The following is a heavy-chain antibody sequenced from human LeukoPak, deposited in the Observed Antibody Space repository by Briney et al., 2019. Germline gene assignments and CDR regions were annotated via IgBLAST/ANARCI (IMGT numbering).Heavy chain of an antibody. D-gene: IGHD3-16*02. CDR3: ASSDLSPFDY. Sequence: QTGGSLRLSCAASGFTVSSNYMSWVRQAPGKGLEWVSVIYSGGSTYYAGSVKGRFTISRDNSKNTLYLQMNSLRAEDTAVYYCASSDLSPFDYWGQGTLVTVSS. V-gene: IGHV3-53*01. CDR2: IYSGGST. CDR1: GFTVSSNY. J-gene: IGHJ4*02.